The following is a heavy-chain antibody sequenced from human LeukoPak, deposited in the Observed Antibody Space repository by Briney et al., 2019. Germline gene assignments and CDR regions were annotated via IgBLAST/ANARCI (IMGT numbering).Heavy chain of an antibody. D-gene: IGHD6-19*01. Sequence: SETLSLTCTVSGGSISSYYWSWIRQPPGEGLEWIGYIYYSGSTNYNPSLKSRVTISVDTSKNQFSLKLSSVTAADTAVYYCARGNGWYGDYYFDYWGQGTLVTVSS. CDR2: IYYSGST. V-gene: IGHV4-59*01. CDR3: ARGNGWYGDYYFDY. CDR1: GGSISSYY. J-gene: IGHJ4*02.